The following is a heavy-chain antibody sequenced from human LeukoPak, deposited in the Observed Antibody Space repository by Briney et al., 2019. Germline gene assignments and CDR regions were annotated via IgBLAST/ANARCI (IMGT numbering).Heavy chain of an antibody. Sequence: PGGSLRLSCAASGFTFSSYAMHWVRQAPGKGLEWVAVISYDGSNKYYADSVKGRLTTSRDTAKNSLYLQMTSLRAEDTAVYYCARDYDTNSGHWFAPWGQGTLVTVSS. CDR1: GFTFSSYA. CDR3: ARDYDTNSGHWFAP. D-gene: IGHD2-8*01. J-gene: IGHJ5*02. CDR2: ISYDGSNK. V-gene: IGHV3-30-3*01.